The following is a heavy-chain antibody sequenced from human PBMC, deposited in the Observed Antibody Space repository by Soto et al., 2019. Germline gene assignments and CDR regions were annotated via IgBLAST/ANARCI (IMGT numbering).Heavy chain of an antibody. Sequence: EVQLVESGGGLVQPGGSLRLSCEASGLTVSTNPMSWVRQAPGKGMEWVSVIYTGGGTHYADSVKGRFTISRDNSKNPVNLQMNSLRPEDTAVDYCARDGSGPWGQGTLVTVSS. V-gene: IGHV3-66*01. CDR1: GLTVSTNP. CDR2: IYTGGGT. J-gene: IGHJ5*02. CDR3: ARDGSGP.